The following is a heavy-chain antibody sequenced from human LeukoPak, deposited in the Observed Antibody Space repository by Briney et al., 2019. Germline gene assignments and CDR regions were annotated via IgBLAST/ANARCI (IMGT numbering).Heavy chain of an antibody. Sequence: GGSLRLFCTVSGCTVSSNSMSWVRQAPGKGLEWVSFSYTTGRTHDSDSVKGRFTISRDSSKNTLYLQMNSLRAEDTAVYYCARDRLDFSLSVESDAFDIWGQGTMVTVSS. CDR1: GCTVSSNS. D-gene: IGHD3-3*01. J-gene: IGHJ3*02. CDR3: ARDRLDFSLSVESDAFDI. CDR2: SYTTGRT. V-gene: IGHV3-53*01.